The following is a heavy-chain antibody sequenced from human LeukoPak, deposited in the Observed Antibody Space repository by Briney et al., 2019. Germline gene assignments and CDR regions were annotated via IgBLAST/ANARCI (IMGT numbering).Heavy chain of an antibody. CDR2: INPSGGST. J-gene: IGHJ4*02. Sequence: ASVKVSCKASGYTFTSYYMHWVRQAPGQGLEWMGIINPSGGSTSYAQKFQGRVTMTRDMSTSTVYMELSSLRSEDTAVYYCACSGSYLAYFDYWGQGTLVTVSS. CDR3: ACSGSYLAYFDY. CDR1: GYTFTSYY. D-gene: IGHD1-26*01. V-gene: IGHV1-46*01.